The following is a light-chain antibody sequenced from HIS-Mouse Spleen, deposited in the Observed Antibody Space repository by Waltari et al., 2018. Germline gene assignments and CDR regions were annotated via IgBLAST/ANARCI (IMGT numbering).Light chain of an antibody. CDR1: TSDVGGYNY. V-gene: IGLV2-14*03. Sequence: QSALTQPASVSGAPGQSSPIPCTGTTSDVGGYNYLSWYQQHPGKAPKLMIYDVSNRPSGVSNRFSGSKSGNTASLTISGLQAEDEADYYCSSYTSSSTLVFGGGTKLTVL. CDR3: SSYTSSSTLV. J-gene: IGLJ3*02. CDR2: DVS.